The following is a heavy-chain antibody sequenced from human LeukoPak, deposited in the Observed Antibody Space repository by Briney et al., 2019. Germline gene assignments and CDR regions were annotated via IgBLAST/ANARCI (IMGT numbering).Heavy chain of an antibody. CDR2: IYTSGST. Sequence: PSETLSLTCTVSGGSISSYYWSWIRQPAGKGLEWIGRIYTSGSTNYNPSLKSRVTMSVDTSKNQFSLKLSSVTAADTAVYYCARGHPGTTVAASFDPWGQVTLVTVSS. D-gene: IGHD1-7*01. J-gene: IGHJ5*02. CDR3: ARGHPGTTVAASFDP. CDR1: GGSISSYY. V-gene: IGHV4-4*07.